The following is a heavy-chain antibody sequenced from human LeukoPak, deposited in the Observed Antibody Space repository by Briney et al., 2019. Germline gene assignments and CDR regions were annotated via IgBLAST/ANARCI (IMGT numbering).Heavy chain of an antibody. V-gene: IGHV3-7*02. CDR3: AKNGGPHGMDV. D-gene: IGHD3-10*01. J-gene: IGHJ6*02. CDR1: GFTFSNIW. Sequence: PGGSLRLSCAASGFTFSNIWMSWVRQAPGKGLEWVANIKHDGSETNYVDSVKGRFTISRDNAKNTLHLQMNSLRDEDTAVYYCAKNGGPHGMDVWGQGTTVTVSS. CDR2: IKHDGSET.